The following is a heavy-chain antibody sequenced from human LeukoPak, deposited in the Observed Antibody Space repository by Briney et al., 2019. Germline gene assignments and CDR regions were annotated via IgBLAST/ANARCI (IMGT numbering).Heavy chain of an antibody. D-gene: IGHD6-6*01. Sequence: GGSLRLSCAASGFTFSSYGMHWVRQAPGKGLEWVAVIWYDGSNKYYADSVKGRFTISRDNSKNTLYLQMNSLRAEDTAVYYCARDSSYYYYGMDVWGQGTRSPSP. CDR3: ARDSSYYYYGMDV. CDR1: GFTFSSYG. J-gene: IGHJ6*02. CDR2: IWYDGSNK. V-gene: IGHV3-33*01.